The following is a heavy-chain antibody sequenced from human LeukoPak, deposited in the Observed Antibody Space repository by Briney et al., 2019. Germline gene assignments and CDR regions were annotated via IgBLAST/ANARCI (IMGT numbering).Heavy chain of an antibody. D-gene: IGHD5-24*01. CDR2: IIPIFGTA. Sequence: SVKFSCKAFGGTSSSYASSWLRQAPGQGLEGLGGIIPIFGTANYPQKFQGRVTITTDESTSTAYMELSSLRSEDTAVYYCARVRSEMATTTSLYYYYYYMDVWGKGTTVTVSS. V-gene: IGHV1-69*05. CDR3: ARVRSEMATTTSLYYYYYYMDV. J-gene: IGHJ6*03. CDR1: GGTSSSYA.